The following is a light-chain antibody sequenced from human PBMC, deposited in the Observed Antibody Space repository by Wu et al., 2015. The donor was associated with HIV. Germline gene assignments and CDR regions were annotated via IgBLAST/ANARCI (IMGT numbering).Light chain of an antibody. CDR2: MAS. J-gene: IGKJ1*01. V-gene: IGKV1-5*03. CDR1: QNVGSW. CDR3: QQYSFLGT. Sequence: DIQMTQSPATLSASVGDRVSITCRASQNVGSWLAWYQQRPGIAPKLLIYMASTLENGVPSRFSGSGSGTEFTLTISGLQPEDFATYYCQQYSFLGTFGQGTKVEI.